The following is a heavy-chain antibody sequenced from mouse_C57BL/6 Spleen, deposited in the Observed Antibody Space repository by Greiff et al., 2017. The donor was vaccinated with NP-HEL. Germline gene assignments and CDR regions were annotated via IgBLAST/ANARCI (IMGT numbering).Heavy chain of an antibody. CDR2: INPNNGGT. CDR3: ARSKTGNFDY. CDR1: GYTFTDYN. V-gene: IGHV1-18*01. D-gene: IGHD4-1*01. Sequence: EVKVVESGPELVKPGASVKIPCKASGYTFTDYNMDWVKQSHGKSLEWIGDINPNNGGTIYNQKFKGKATLTVDKSSSTAYMELRSLTSEDTAVYYCARSKTGNFDYWGQGTTLTVSS. J-gene: IGHJ2*01.